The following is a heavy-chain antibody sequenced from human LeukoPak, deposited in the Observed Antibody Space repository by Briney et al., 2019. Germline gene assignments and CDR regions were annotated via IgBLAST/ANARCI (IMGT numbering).Heavy chain of an antibody. CDR1: GCTFSCYT. Sequence: VTVSFKCSGCTFSCYTISWLRQAPAQGLERVGGIIPIFGGANYSQEFQGGVMITADEHTSTVYMELSSLRSEDWAVYYCARGGYCSSTSCYTYYYYYYYMDGWSKGSTVTVSS. J-gene: IGHJ6*03. CDR3: ARGGYCSSTSCYTYYYYYYYMDG. CDR2: IIPIFGGA. V-gene: IGHV1-69*13. D-gene: IGHD2-2*02.